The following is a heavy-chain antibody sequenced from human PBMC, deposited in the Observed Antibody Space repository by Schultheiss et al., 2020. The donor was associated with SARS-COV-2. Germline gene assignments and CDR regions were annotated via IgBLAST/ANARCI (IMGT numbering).Heavy chain of an antibody. CDR2: IYTSGST. Sequence: SETLSLTCAVYGGSFSGYYWSWIRQPPGKGLEWIGRIYTSGSTNYNPSLKSRVTISVDTSKNQFSLKLSSVTAADTAVYYCARGHTVTTAPFDYWGQGTLVTVSS. J-gene: IGHJ4*02. CDR1: GGSFSGYY. V-gene: IGHV4-34*01. CDR3: ARGHTVTTAPFDY. D-gene: IGHD4-17*01.